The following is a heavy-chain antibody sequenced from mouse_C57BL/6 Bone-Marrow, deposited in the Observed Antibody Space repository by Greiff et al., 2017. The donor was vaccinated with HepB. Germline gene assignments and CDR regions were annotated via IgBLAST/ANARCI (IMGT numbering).Heavy chain of an antibody. Sequence: EVQGVESGGGLVKPGGSLKLSCAASGFTFSSYAMSWVRQTPEKRLEWVATISDGGSYTYYPDNVKGRFTISRDNAKNNLYLQMSHLKSEDTAMYYCARDGRLRRFAYWGQGTLVTVSA. CDR2: ISDGGSYT. J-gene: IGHJ3*01. CDR1: GFTFSSYA. D-gene: IGHD2-2*01. CDR3: ARDGRLRRFAY. V-gene: IGHV5-4*01.